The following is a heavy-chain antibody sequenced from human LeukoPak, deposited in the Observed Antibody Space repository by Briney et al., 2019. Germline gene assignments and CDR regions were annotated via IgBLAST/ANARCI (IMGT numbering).Heavy chain of an antibody. D-gene: IGHD3-10*01. CDR2: IYYSGST. Sequence: QSSETLSLTCTVSGGSISSSSYYWGWIRQPPGKGLEWIGSIYYSGSTYYNPSLKSRVTISVDTSKNQFSLKLSSVTAADTAVYYCARHLWFGGFLFYWGQGTLVTVSS. CDR1: GGSISSSSYY. J-gene: IGHJ4*02. CDR3: ARHLWFGGFLFY. V-gene: IGHV4-39*01.